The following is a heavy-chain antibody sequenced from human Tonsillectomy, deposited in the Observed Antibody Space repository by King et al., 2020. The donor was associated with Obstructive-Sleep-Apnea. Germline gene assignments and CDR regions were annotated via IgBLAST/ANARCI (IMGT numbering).Heavy chain of an antibody. Sequence: QLVQSGGGVVHPGRSLRLSCAASGFTFSSYAMHWVRQAPGKGLEWVAVISYDGSNKYYADSVKGRFTISRGNSKNTLYLQMNSLRAEDTAVYYCASSPSYYDILTGYYDYWGQGTLVTVSS. CDR1: GFTFSSYA. CDR3: ASSPSYYDILTGYYDY. J-gene: IGHJ4*02. CDR2: ISYDGSNK. V-gene: IGHV3-30-3*01. D-gene: IGHD3-9*01.